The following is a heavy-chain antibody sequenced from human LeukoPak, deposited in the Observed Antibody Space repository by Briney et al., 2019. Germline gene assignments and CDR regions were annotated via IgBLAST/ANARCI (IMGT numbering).Heavy chain of an antibody. CDR2: ISAYNGNT. CDR3: ASGRWGFGELSPLGY. J-gene: IGHJ4*02. Sequence: ASVKVSCKASGYTFTSYGISWVRQAPGQGLEWMGWISAYNGNTNYAQKLQGRVTMTTDTSTSTAYMELRSLRSDDTAVYYCASGRWGFGELSPLGYWGQGTLVTVSS. D-gene: IGHD3-10*01. V-gene: IGHV1-18*01. CDR1: GYTFTSYG.